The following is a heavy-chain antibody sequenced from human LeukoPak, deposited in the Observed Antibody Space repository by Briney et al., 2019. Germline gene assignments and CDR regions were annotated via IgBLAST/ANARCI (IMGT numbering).Heavy chain of an antibody. CDR2: IYHSGST. CDR1: GGSISSSNW. CDR3: ASVVRGVIIYFDY. J-gene: IGHJ4*02. V-gene: IGHV4-4*02. D-gene: IGHD3-10*01. Sequence: PSETLSLTYAVSGGSISSSNWWSWVRQPPGKGLEWIGEIYHSGSTNYNPSLKSRVTISVDKSKNQFSLKLSSVTAADTAVYYCASVVRGVIIYFDYWGQGTLVTVSS.